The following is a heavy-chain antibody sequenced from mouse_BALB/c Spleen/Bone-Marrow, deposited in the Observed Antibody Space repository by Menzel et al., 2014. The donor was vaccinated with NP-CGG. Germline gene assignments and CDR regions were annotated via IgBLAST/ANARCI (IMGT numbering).Heavy chain of an antibody. CDR2: FDPANGNT. CDR3: ASYRYAWYFDV. Sequence: VQLKQSGAELVKPGASVKLSCTASGFNIKDTYMHWVKQRPEQGLEWIGRFDPANGNTKYDPKFQGKATITADTSSNTAYLQLSSLTSEDTAVYYCASYRYAWYFDVWGAGTTVTVSS. V-gene: IGHV14-3*02. D-gene: IGHD2-14*01. CDR1: GFNIKDTY. J-gene: IGHJ1*01.